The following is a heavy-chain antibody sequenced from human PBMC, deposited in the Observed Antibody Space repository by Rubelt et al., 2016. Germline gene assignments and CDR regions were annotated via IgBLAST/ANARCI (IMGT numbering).Heavy chain of an antibody. V-gene: IGHV3-15*01. J-gene: IGHJ4*02. Sequence: GGSLRLSCAASGFTFSNAWMTWVRQAPGKGLEWVGRIKRKSDVGTTDYAAPVKGRFTIPRDDSKNTAYLQMNSLKIEDAAVYYCSTSDYDNNVWVYWGQGTLVTVSS. CDR3: STSDYDNNVWVY. D-gene: IGHD4-17*01. CDR2: IKRKSDVGTT. CDR1: GFTFSNAW.